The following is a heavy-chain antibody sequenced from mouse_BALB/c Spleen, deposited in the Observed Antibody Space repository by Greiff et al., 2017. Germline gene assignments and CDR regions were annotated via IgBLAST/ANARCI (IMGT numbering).Heavy chain of an antibody. V-gene: IGHV1-15*01. CDR1: GYTFTDYE. J-gene: IGHJ4*01. CDR2: IDPETGGT. D-gene: IGHD1-1*02. CDR3: TRFRYGYYAMDY. Sequence: QVQLKESGAELVRPGASVTLSCKASGYTFTDYEMHWVKQTPVHGLEWIGAIDPETGGTAYNQKFKGKATLTADKSSSTAYMELRSLTSEDSAVYYCTRFRYGYYAMDYWGQGTSVTVSS.